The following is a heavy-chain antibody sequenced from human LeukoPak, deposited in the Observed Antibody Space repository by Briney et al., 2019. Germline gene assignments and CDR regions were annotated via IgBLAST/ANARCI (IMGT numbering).Heavy chain of an antibody. CDR2: MNPNSGNT. Sequence: ASVKVSCKASGYTFTSYDINWVRQATGQGLEWMGWMNPNSGNTGCAQKFQGRVTMTRNTSISTAYMELSSLRSEDTAVYYCARLYDFWSGYPYYYYYGMDVWGQGTTVTVSS. CDR3: ARLYDFWSGYPYYYYYGMDV. J-gene: IGHJ6*02. CDR1: GYTFTSYD. V-gene: IGHV1-8*01. D-gene: IGHD3-3*01.